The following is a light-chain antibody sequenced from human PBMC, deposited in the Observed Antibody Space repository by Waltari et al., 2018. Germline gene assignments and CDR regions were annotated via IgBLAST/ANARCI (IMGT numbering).Light chain of an antibody. J-gene: IGLJ3*02. CDR2: GST. CDR3: QSYDTSLSVV. Sequence: QSVLTQPPSVSGAPGQRVTISCPGSGTNIGAGYDVHWYQHLPRAAPKLLIYGSTSRPLGVPARFFGSTSGTSASLAITGLQAEDEADYYCQSYDTSLSVVFGGGTKVTV. V-gene: IGLV1-40*01. CDR1: GTNIGAGYD.